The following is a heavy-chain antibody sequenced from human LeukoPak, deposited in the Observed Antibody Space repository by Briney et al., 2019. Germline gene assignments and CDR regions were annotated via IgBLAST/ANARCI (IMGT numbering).Heavy chain of an antibody. D-gene: IGHD3-3*01. J-gene: IGHJ4*02. CDR3: ARETILGIGLSD. CDR2: LERDGNSI. V-gene: IGHV3-74*01. CDR1: AFTLSSHW. Sequence: GGSLTLSCAASAFTLSSHWMDWVRQAPGKGLEWVSHLERDGNSISYADSVKGRFTLSRDNAKNTMYLQMNSLRAEDTAVYYCARETILGIGLSDWGQGTLVTVSS.